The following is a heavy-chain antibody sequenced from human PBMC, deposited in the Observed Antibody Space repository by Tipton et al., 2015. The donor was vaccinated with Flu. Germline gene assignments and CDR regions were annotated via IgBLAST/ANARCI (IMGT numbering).Heavy chain of an antibody. J-gene: IGHJ4*02. CDR3: AKEVGYCRSTTCYKPFDY. V-gene: IGHV3-48*01. CDR2: ISSSSSTI. D-gene: IGHD2-2*02. CDR1: GFTFSSYS. Sequence: GSLRLSCTASGFTFSSYSMNWVRQAPGKGLEWVSYISSSSSTIYYADSVKGRFTISRDNAKNSLYLQMNSLRAEDTAVYYCAKEVGYCRSTTCYKPFDYWGQGTLVTVSS.